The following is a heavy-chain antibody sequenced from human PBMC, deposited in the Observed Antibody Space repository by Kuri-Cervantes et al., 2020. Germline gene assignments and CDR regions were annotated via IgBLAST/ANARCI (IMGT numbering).Heavy chain of an antibody. CDR3: ARELYGDGMDV. CDR1: GYTFTDCY. V-gene: IGHV1-8*02. CDR2: MNPNSGNT. J-gene: IGHJ6*02. Sequence: ASVKVSCKASGYTFTDCYIHWVRQAPGQGLEWMGWMNPNSGNTGYAQKFQGRVTMTRNTSISTAYMELSSLRSEDTAVYYCARELYGDGMDVWGQGTTVTVSS. D-gene: IGHD3-3*01.